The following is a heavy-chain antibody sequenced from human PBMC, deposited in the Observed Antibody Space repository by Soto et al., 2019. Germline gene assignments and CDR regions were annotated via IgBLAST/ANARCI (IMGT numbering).Heavy chain of an antibody. D-gene: IGHD3-10*01. Sequence: SETLSLTCTVSGGSISSSSYFWGWIRQPPGKGLEWIGSIYYSGGTYYNPSLKGRVSISVDTSKDQFSLTLTSVTAADTAVYYCARQGFGVLHGLVDVWGQGTTVTVSS. CDR1: GGSISSSSYF. CDR3: ARQGFGVLHGLVDV. J-gene: IGHJ6*02. CDR2: IYYSGGT. V-gene: IGHV4-39*07.